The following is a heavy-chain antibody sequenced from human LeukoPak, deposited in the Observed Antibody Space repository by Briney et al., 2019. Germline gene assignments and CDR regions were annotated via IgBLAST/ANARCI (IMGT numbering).Heavy chain of an antibody. V-gene: IGHV4-30-2*01. D-gene: IGHD6-13*01. CDR1: GGSISSGGYY. CDR3: ARAGRAAAMGGGFDY. Sequence: SQTLSLTCTVSGGSISSGGYYWSWIRQPPGKGLEWIGYIYHSGSTYYNPSLKSRVTISVDRSKNQFSLKLSSVTAADTAVYYCARAGRAAAMGGGFDYWGQGTLVTVSS. J-gene: IGHJ4*02. CDR2: IYHSGST.